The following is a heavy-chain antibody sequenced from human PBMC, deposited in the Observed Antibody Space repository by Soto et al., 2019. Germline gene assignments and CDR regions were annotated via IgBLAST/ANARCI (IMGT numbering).Heavy chain of an antibody. V-gene: IGHV6-1*01. CDR3: XRXIGNSWLAF. D-gene: IGHD3-22*01. CDR1: GDSVSSSSVT. Sequence: SQTLSLTCAISGDSVSSSSVTWNWIRQSPSRGLEWLGRTYYRSKWYNDYAESVKSRITINPDTSKNQFSLHLNSVTPEDTADNYXXRXIGNSWLAFWGQGXXVT. J-gene: IGHJ1*01. CDR2: TYYRSKWYN.